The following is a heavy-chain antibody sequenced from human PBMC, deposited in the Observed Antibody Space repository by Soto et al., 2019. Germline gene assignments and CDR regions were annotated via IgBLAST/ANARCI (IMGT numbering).Heavy chain of an antibody. D-gene: IGHD2-15*01. CDR2: INSDGSST. CDR1: GFTFSSYW. CDR3: ARDSGYCSGGSCYGNWFDP. J-gene: IGHJ5*02. V-gene: IGHV3-74*01. Sequence: EVPLVESGGGLVQPGGSLRLSCAASGFTFSSYWMHWVRQAPGKGLVWVSRINSDGSSTSYVDSVKGRFTISRDNAKNTLYLQMNSLRAEDTAVYYCARDSGYCSGGSCYGNWFDPWGQGTLVTVSS.